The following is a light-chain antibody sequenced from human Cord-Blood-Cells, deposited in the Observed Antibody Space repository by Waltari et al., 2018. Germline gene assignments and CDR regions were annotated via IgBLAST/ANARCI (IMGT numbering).Light chain of an antibody. J-gene: IGKJ1*01. Sequence: EIVLTQSPVTLSLSPGERATLSCRASQSVSSYLAWYQQKPGQAPRLLIYDASSRATGIPDRFSGSGSGTDFTLTISRLEPEDFAVYYCQQYGSSLTWTFGQGTKVEIK. CDR1: QSVSSY. CDR2: DAS. V-gene: IGKV3-20*01. CDR3: QQYGSSLTWT.